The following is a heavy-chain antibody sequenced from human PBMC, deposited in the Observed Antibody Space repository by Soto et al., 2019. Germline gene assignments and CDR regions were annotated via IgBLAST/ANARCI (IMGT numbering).Heavy chain of an antibody. D-gene: IGHD3-10*01. Sequence: VQLVESGGGVVQPGRSLRLSCAASGFTFSSYGMHWVRQAPGKGLEWVNFIRRKVSSATTEDAASVRGRFIISRDDSKSAVYLQMNSLKIEDTAVYYCAREQGGITGVRGDVDYWGQGTLVTVSS. CDR1: GFTFSSYG. CDR3: AREQGGITGVRGDVDY. V-gene: IGHV3-49*04. J-gene: IGHJ4*02. CDR2: IRRKVSSATT.